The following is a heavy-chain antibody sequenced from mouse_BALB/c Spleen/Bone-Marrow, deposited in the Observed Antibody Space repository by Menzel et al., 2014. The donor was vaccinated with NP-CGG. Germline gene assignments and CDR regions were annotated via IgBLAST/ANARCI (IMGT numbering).Heavy chain of an antibody. J-gene: IGHJ2*01. D-gene: IGHD1-2*01. CDR1: GFGFSSSD. CDR3: ATHYDGRFDY. V-gene: IGHV5-12-1*01. CDR2: ISSGGGST. Sequence: EVKLVESGGGLVKPGGSLKLSCAASGFGFSSSDMSWVRQTPEKRLEWVAYISSGGGSTYYPDTVKGRFTFSRDNAKNTQDLQMSSLKDEDTAMYYCATHYDGRFDYWGQGTTLTVSS.